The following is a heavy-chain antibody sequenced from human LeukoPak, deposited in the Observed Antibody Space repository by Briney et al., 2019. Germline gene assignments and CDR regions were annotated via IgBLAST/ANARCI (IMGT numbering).Heavy chain of an antibody. CDR2: IIPIFGTA. V-gene: IGHV1-69*13. J-gene: IGHJ4*02. CDR1: GGTFSSYA. Sequence: GASVKVSCKASGGTFSSYAISWVRQAPGQGLEWMGGIIPIFGTANYAQKFQGRVTITADESTSTAYMELSSLRSDDTAVYYCARAVPGYYYDSSGYKLDYWGQGTLVTVSS. D-gene: IGHD3-22*01. CDR3: ARAVPGYYYDSSGYKLDY.